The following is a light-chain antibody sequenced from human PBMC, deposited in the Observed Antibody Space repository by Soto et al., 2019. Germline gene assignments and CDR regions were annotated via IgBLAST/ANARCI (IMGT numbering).Light chain of an antibody. V-gene: IGKV3-20*01. CDR2: GAS. CDR1: QSVSSSY. CDR3: QQYGSSPVT. Sequence: EIVLTQSPGTLSLSPGERATLSCRASQSVSSSYFAWYQQKPGQARRLLIYGASSRATGIPDRCSGSGAGTYCPITISRQEPEDFAEYYCQQYGSSPVTFGQGTKVEIK. J-gene: IGKJ1*01.